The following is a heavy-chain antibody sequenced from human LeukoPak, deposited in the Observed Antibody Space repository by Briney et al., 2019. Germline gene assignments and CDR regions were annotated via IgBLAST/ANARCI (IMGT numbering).Heavy chain of an antibody. CDR1: GYTFTGYY. Sequence: ASVKVSCKASGYTFTGYYMHWVRQAPGQGLEWMGWINPNSGGTNHAQKFQGRVTMTRDTSISTAYMELSRLRSDDTAVYYCARDQGSRYCSSTSCYRIGDAFDIWGQGTMVTVSS. V-gene: IGHV1-2*02. D-gene: IGHD2-2*02. J-gene: IGHJ3*02. CDR3: ARDQGSRYCSSTSCYRIGDAFDI. CDR2: INPNSGGT.